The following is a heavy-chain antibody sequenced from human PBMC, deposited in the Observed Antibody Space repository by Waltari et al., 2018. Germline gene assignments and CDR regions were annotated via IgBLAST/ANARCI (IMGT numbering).Heavy chain of an antibody. CDR2: INHSGST. CDR3: ARADVAQGVYYYYGMDV. V-gene: IGHV4-34*01. CDR1: GGSFSGYY. Sequence: QVQLQQWGAGLLKPSETLSLTCAVYGGSFSGYYWSWIRQPPGKGLEWIGEINHSGSTNYNPSLKSRVTISVDTSKNQFSLKLSSVTAADTAVYYCARADVAQGVYYYYGMDVWGQGTTVTVSS. J-gene: IGHJ6*02. D-gene: IGHD3-10*01.